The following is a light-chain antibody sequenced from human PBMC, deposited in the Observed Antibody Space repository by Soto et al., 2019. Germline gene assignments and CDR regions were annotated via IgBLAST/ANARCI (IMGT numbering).Light chain of an antibody. J-gene: IGKJ1*01. V-gene: IGKV1D-13*01. Sequence: AIQMTQSPLSLSACVGERVTITCLASQDIAIYLAWYQQKPGKAPELLIYDASTLESGVPSGFSGSGSGTEFTLTISSLQPDDFATYYCQHYNNYPWTFGQGTKVDIK. CDR1: QDIAIY. CDR3: QHYNNYPWT. CDR2: DAS.